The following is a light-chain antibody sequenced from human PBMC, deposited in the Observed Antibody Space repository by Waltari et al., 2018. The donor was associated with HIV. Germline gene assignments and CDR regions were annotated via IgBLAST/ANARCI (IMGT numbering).Light chain of an antibody. CDR3: QQNSYWLPIT. Sequence: EIVMTQSPATLSLSPVERATLSCRASQSVGSKLAWYQQKPGQAPRLLIYGASTRATGIPARFSGSGSGMEFTLTISSLQSEDFAVYYCQQNSYWLPITFGQGTRLEI. J-gene: IGKJ5*01. CDR2: GAS. V-gene: IGKV3-15*01. CDR1: QSVGSK.